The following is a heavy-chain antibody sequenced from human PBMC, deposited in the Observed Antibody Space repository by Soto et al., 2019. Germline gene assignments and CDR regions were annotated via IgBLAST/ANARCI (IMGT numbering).Heavy chain of an antibody. Sequence: PGGSLRLSCAASGFTFNSYWMHWVRQAPGKGLVWVSRIANDGGSTIYADSVKGRFTISRDNAKNTLHLQMNSLRAEDTAVYYCARVGTHGYCSSTSCSYDYWGQGTLVTVSS. CDR2: IANDGGST. CDR3: ARVGTHGYCSSTSCSYDY. D-gene: IGHD2-2*01. V-gene: IGHV3-74*01. J-gene: IGHJ4*02. CDR1: GFTFNSYW.